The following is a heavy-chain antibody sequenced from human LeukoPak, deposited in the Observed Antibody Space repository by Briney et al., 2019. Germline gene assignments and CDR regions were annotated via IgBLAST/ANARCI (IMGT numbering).Heavy chain of an antibody. CDR1: GGSISSYY. CDR3: ARGSASTDYYYWFDP. J-gene: IGHJ5*02. Sequence: PSETLSLTCTVSGGSISSYYWSWIRQPPGKGLEWIGYIYYNGGTYYNPSLKSRVTISVDTSENQFSLRLSSVTAADTAVYYCARGSASTDYYYWFDPWGQGTLVTVSS. CDR2: IYYNGGT. D-gene: IGHD3-22*01. V-gene: IGHV4-59*06.